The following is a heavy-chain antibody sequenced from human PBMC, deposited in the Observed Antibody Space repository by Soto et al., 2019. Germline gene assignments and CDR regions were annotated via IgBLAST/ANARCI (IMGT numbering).Heavy chain of an antibody. Sequence: SETLSLTCAVYGGSFSGYYWSWIRQPPGKGLEWIGEINHSGSTNYNPSLKSRVTISVDTSKNQFSLKLSSVTAADTAVYYCAGTVVTAPPWGYWGQGTLVTVSS. V-gene: IGHV4-34*01. J-gene: IGHJ4*02. CDR2: INHSGST. CDR3: AGTVVTAPPWGY. D-gene: IGHD2-21*02. CDR1: GGSFSGYY.